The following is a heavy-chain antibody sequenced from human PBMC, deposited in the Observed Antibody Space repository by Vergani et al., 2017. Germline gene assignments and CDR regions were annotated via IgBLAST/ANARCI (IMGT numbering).Heavy chain of an antibody. Sequence: EVKLLESGGGLVQPGGSLRVSCAVSGFTFSSYAMNCVRQAPGKGLECVSLISSRGDNTYYADSGKGRFTISRDNSKNILYLQMNSLRAEDTAVYYCTNEQRTWDPRDALDIWGNGTMVTVS. CDR3: TNEQRTWDPRDALDI. CDR1: GFTFSSYA. D-gene: IGHD1-26*01. CDR2: ISSRGDNT. V-gene: IGHV3-23*01. J-gene: IGHJ3*02.